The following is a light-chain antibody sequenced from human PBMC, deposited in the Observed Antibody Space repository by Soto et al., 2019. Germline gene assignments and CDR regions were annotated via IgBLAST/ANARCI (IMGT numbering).Light chain of an antibody. J-gene: IGKJ1*01. CDR3: QQYGNSPQT. CDR1: QSVSSN. Sequence: EIVMTQSPATLSVSPGERATLSCRASQSVSSNLAWYQHKPGQAPRRLIYGTSTRATGIPDRFSGSGSGTDFTLTISRLEPDDVAVYYCQQYGNSPQTFGQGTKVDIK. V-gene: IGKV3-20*01. CDR2: GTS.